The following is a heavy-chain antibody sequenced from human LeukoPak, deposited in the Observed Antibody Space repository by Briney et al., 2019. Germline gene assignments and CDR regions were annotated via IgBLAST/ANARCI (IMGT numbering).Heavy chain of an antibody. D-gene: IGHD3/OR15-3a*01. CDR3: ARDGRPLDY. J-gene: IGHJ4*02. V-gene: IGHV3-7*01. CDR1: GFTFSSYW. CDR2: IKQDGGEK. Sequence: GGSLRLSXAVSGFTFSSYWMTWVRQAPGKGMEWVANIKQDGGEKYYVNSVKGRFTISRDSAKNSLYLEMSSLRVEDTAIYYCARDGRPLDYWGLGTLVTVSS.